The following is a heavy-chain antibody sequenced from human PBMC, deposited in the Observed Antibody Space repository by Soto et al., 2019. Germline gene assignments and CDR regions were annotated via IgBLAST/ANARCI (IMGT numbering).Heavy chain of an antibody. Sequence: SVKVSCKASGGTFISYAISWVRQAPGQGLEWMGGIIPIFGTANYAQKFQGRVTITADESTSTAYMELSSLRSEDTAVYYCASILYYGSGPYGMDVWGQGTTVTVSS. D-gene: IGHD3-10*01. CDR1: GGTFISYA. V-gene: IGHV1-69*13. CDR2: IIPIFGTA. CDR3: ASILYYGSGPYGMDV. J-gene: IGHJ6*02.